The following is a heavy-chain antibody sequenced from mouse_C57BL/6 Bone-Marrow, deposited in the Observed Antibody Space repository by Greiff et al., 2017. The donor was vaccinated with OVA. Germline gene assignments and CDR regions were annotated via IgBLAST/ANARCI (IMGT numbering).Heavy chain of an antibody. CDR1: GYTFTSYD. J-gene: IGHJ2*01. D-gene: IGHD1-1*01. CDR2: IYPRDGST. Sequence: QVHVKQSGPELVKPGASVKLSCKASGYTFTSYDINWVKQRPGQGLEWIGWIYPRDGSTKYNEKFKGKVTLTVDTSSSTAYMELHSLTSEDSAVYFCARITTVVPYGGDYWGQGTTLTVSS. V-gene: IGHV1-85*01. CDR3: ARITTVVPYGGDY.